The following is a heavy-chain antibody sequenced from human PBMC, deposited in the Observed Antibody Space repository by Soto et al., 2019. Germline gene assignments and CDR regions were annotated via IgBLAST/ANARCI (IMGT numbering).Heavy chain of an antibody. V-gene: IGHV3-33*01. CDR1: GFTFSTYG. CDR3: ARTGYCGGDCYAFDI. D-gene: IGHD2-21*02. CDR2: IYYDGSNN. J-gene: IGHJ3*02. Sequence: QVQLVESGGGVVQPGRSLRLSCAASGFTFSTYGMHWVRQAPGKGLAWVAIIYYDGSNNYYADSVKGRFTISRDNSKNTLYLQMNSLRAEDTAVYYCARTGYCGGDCYAFDIWGQGTMVTVSS.